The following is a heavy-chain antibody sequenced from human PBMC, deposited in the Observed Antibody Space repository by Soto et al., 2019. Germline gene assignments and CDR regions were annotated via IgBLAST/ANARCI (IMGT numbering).Heavy chain of an antibody. CDR1: GFTFSSYA. J-gene: IGHJ4*02. Sequence: PGGSLRLSCAASGFTFSSYAMSWVRQAPGKGLEWVSAISGSGGSTYYADSVKGRFTISRDNSKNTLYLQMNSLRAEDTAVYYCAKEGYDFWSGYSRNYFDYWGQGTLVTVSS. CDR2: ISGSGGST. D-gene: IGHD3-3*01. CDR3: AKEGYDFWSGYSRNYFDY. V-gene: IGHV3-23*01.